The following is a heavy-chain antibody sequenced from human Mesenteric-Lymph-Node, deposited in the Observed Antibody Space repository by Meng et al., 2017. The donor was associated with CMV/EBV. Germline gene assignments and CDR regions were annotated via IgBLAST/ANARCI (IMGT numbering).Heavy chain of an antibody. V-gene: IGHV3-20*03. CDR1: GFTFEEYS. CDR2: INWNGAGP. D-gene: IGHD4-17*01. J-gene: IGHJ3*02. CDR3: ARVNNDYGDFGPFDI. Sequence: FGFTFEEYSMGGVRQVPGKGLELVSSINWNGAGPGYADSVKGRVTISRDNAKNSLYLQMNSLRAEDTALYYCARVNNDYGDFGPFDIWGQGTMVTVSS.